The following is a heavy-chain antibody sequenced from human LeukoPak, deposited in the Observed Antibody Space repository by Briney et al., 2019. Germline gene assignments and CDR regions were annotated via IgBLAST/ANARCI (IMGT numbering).Heavy chain of an antibody. CDR1: GGSISSGGYY. Sequence: SQTLSLTCTVTGGSISSGGYYWSWIRQPPGKGLEWIGYIYHSGSTYYNPSLKSRVTISVDTSKNQFSLKLSSVTAADTAVYYCARLGYSSGWFLDYWGQGTLVTVSS. D-gene: IGHD6-19*01. V-gene: IGHV4-30-2*01. CDR3: ARLGYSSGWFLDY. J-gene: IGHJ4*02. CDR2: IYHSGST.